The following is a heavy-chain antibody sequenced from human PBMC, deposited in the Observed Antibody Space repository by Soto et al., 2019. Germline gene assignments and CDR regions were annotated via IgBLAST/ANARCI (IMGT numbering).Heavy chain of an antibody. CDR1: GGSISSSNW. Sequence: PSETLSLTCAVSGGSISSSNWWSWVRQPPGKGLEWIGGIYHSGSTNYNPSLKSRVTISVDKSKNQFSLKLSSVTAADTAVYYCARGIAAAGTYYYYGMDVWGQGTTVTVSS. CDR2: IYHSGST. V-gene: IGHV4-4*02. J-gene: IGHJ6*02. D-gene: IGHD6-13*01. CDR3: ARGIAAAGTYYYYGMDV.